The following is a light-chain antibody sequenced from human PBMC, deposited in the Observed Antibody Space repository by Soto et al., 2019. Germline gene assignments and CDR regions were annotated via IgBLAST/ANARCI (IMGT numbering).Light chain of an antibody. CDR2: DVS. J-gene: IGLJ2*01. V-gene: IGLV2-14*01. Sequence: QSVVTQPASVSGSPGQSITISCTGTSNDVGGYNYVSWYQQHPGKAPKFIIYDVSNRPSGVSDRFSGSKSGNTASLTISGLQAEDEADYYCASYRTSGTLVFGGGTKLTVL. CDR1: SNDVGGYNY. CDR3: ASYRTSGTLV.